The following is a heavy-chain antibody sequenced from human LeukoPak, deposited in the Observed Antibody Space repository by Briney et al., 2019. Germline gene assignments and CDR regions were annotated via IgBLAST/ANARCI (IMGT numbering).Heavy chain of an antibody. CDR3: AKDVGYDILTGYYSYASDY. J-gene: IGHJ4*02. CDR1: GFTFSSYA. Sequence: AGGSLRLSCAASGFTFSSYAMSWVRQAPGKGLEWVSAISGSGGSTYYADSVKSRFTISRDNSKNTLYLQMNSLRAEDTAVYYCAKDVGYDILTGYYSYASDYWGQGTLVTVSS. CDR2: ISGSGGST. V-gene: IGHV3-23*01. D-gene: IGHD3-9*01.